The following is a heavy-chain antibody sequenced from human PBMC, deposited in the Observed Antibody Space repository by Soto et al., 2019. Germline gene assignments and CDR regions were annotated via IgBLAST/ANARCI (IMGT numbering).Heavy chain of an antibody. CDR1: GFTFSSYA. V-gene: IGHV3-23*01. CDR3: AKDLTLEMAYFDY. Sequence: GGSMRLSCAASGFTFSSYAMSWVRQAPGKGLEWVSAISGSGGSTYYADSVEGRFTISRDNSKNTLYLQMNSLRAEDTAVYYCAKDLTLEMAYFDYWGQGTLVTVSS. J-gene: IGHJ4*02. CDR2: ISGSGGST. D-gene: IGHD5-12*01.